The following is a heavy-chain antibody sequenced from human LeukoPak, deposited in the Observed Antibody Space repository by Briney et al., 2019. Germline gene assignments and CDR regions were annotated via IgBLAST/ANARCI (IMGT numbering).Heavy chain of an antibody. CDR1: GGTFSSYA. CDR2: IIPIFGTA. V-gene: IGHV1-69*13. CDR3: ASTSWQNYFDY. Sequence: SVKVSCKASGGTFSSYAISWVRQAPGQGLEWMGGIIPIFGTANYAQKFQGSITITADESTSTAYMELSSLRSEDTAVYYCASTSWQNYFDYWGQGTLVTVSS. J-gene: IGHJ4*02.